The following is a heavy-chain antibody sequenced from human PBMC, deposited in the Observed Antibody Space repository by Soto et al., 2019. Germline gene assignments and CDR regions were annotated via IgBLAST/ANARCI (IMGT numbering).Heavy chain of an antibody. D-gene: IGHD3-22*01. Sequence: PGGSLRLSCAASGFTVSSNYMSWVRQAPGKGLEWVSVIYSGGSTYYADSVKGRFTISRDNSRNTLYLQMNSLRAEDTAVYYCATSYDSSGYDYWGQGTLVTVS. CDR1: GFTVSSNY. J-gene: IGHJ4*02. CDR3: ATSYDSSGYDY. CDR2: IYSGGST. V-gene: IGHV3-53*01.